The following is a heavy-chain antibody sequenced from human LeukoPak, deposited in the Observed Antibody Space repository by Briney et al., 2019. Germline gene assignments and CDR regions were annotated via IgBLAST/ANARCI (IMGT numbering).Heavy chain of an antibody. V-gene: IGHV3-30*18. J-gene: IGHJ4*02. D-gene: IGHD2-2*01. Sequence: GGSLRLSCAASGFTFSSYGMHWVRQAPGKGLEWVAVISYDGSNKYYADSVKGRFTISRDNSKNTLYLQMNSLRAEDTAVYYCAKVIRWYQLLPFDYWGRGPLVTVSS. CDR3: AKVIRWYQLLPFDY. CDR2: ISYDGSNK. CDR1: GFTFSSYG.